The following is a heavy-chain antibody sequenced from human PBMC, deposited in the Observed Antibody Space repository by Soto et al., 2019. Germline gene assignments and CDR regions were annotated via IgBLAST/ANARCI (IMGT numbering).Heavy chain of an antibody. CDR2: ISSSSSYI. CDR1: GFTFSSYS. D-gene: IGHD5-18*01. CDR3: AREQPGYSYGYGLGY. V-gene: IGHV3-21*01. J-gene: IGHJ4*02. Sequence: EVQLVESGGGLVKPGGSLRLSCAASGFTFSSYSMNWVRQAPGKGLEWVSSISSSSSYIYYADSVKGRFTISRDNAKNSLYLQMNSVRAEDTAVYYCAREQPGYSYGYGLGYWGQGTLVTVSS.